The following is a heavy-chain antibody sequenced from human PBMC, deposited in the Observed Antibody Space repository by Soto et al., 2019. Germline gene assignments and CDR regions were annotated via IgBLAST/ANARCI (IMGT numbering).Heavy chain of an antibody. V-gene: IGHV1-2*02. CDR1: GYTFSGYY. CDR3: ARSLLNVILPLAY. D-gene: IGHD3-3*02. Sequence: QVQLVQSGAEVKKPGASVKVSCKASGYTFSGYYMHWVRQAPGQGLEWMGWINTLSGDTSFPQKFQGRLAMTRDTSIDTAFMEVSMLTSDDTAIYYCARSLLNVILPLAYWGQGTLVSVSS. J-gene: IGHJ4*02. CDR2: INTLSGDT.